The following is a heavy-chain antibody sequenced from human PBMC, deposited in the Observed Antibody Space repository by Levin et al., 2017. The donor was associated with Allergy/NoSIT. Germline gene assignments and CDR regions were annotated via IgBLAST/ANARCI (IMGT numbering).Heavy chain of an antibody. CDR3: ARGGDFWTGYSLQTKLRPFDY. V-gene: IGHV1-69*13. CDR2: IIPTYGTA. J-gene: IGHJ4*02. Sequence: AASVKVSCKASGGTFSNYAVNWVRQAPGQGLEWMGGIIPTYGTAKNAQKFQGRVTITADESSSTAYMELSSLTSDDTSVYYCARGGDFWTGYSLQTKLRPFDYWGQGTLVTVSS. D-gene: IGHD3/OR15-3a*01. CDR1: GGTFSNYA.